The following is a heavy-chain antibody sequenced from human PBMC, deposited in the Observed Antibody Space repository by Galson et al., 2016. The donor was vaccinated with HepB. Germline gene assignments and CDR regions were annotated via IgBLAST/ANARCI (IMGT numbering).Heavy chain of an antibody. V-gene: IGHV4-31*03. CDR2: IHYSGST. Sequence: TLSLTCTVSGGSISSGGYYWSWIRQYPGKGLEWIGFIHYSGSTSYNPSLKSRVTISVDTSTNQFSLKLSSVTAADTAVYYCARVHRLLFIPIWFDPWGQGTLVTVSS. D-gene: IGHD2-21*02. CDR1: GGSISSGGYY. CDR3: ARVHRLLFIPIWFDP. J-gene: IGHJ5*02.